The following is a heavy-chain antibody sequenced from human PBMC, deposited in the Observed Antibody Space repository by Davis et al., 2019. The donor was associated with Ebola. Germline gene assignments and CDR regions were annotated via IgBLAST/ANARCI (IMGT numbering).Heavy chain of an antibody. D-gene: IGHD4-23*01. J-gene: IGHJ4*02. V-gene: IGHV4-34*01. Sequence: PGGSLRLSCAVYGGSFSGYYWSWIRQPPGKGLEWIGEINHSGSTNYNPSLKSRVTISVDTSKNQFSLKLSSVTAADTAVYYCARGYGGNFVDYWGQGTLVTVSS. CDR3: ARGYGGNFVDY. CDR1: GGSFSGYY. CDR2: INHSGST.